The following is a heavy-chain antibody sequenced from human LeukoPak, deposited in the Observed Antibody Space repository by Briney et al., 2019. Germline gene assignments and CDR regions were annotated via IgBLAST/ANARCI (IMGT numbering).Heavy chain of an antibody. CDR1: GFTFSDYH. Sequence: GSLRLSCAASGFTFSDYHMSWIRQPPGKGLEWIGYIYYSGTTNYNPSLKSRVTISVDTSKNQFSLKLNSVTAADTAVYYCARGVYIAAAQYGYWGQGTLVTVSS. D-gene: IGHD6-13*01. J-gene: IGHJ4*02. V-gene: IGHV4-59*01. CDR3: ARGVYIAAAQYGY. CDR2: IYYSGTT.